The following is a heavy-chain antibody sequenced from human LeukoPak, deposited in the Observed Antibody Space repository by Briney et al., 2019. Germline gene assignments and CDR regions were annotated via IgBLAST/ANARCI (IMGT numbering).Heavy chain of an antibody. V-gene: IGHV1-69*13. CDR1: GGTFSSYA. J-gene: IGHJ3*02. CDR3: ARARLADCSSTSCYAWYSGYDRIDAFDI. D-gene: IGHD2-2*01. CDR2: IIPIFGTA. Sequence: SVKVSCKASGGTFSSYAISWVRQAPGQGLEWMGGIIPIFGTANYALKFQGRVTITADESTSTAYMELSSLRSEDTAVYYCARARLADCSSTSCYAWYSGYDRIDAFDIWGQGTMVTVSS.